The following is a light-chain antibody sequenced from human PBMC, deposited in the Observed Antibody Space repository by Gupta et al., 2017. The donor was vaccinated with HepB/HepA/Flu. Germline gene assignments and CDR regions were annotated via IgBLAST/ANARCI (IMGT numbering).Light chain of an antibody. CDR3: SSYTSSSTPVV. CDR2: DVS. Sequence: QSALTQPASVSGSPGHSITISRTGTSSDVGGYNYVSWYQQHPGKAPKLMIYDVSNRPSGVSNRFSGSKSGNTASLTISGLQAEDEADYYCSSYTSSSTPVVFGGGTKLTVL. J-gene: IGLJ2*01. V-gene: IGLV2-14*01. CDR1: SSDVGGYNY.